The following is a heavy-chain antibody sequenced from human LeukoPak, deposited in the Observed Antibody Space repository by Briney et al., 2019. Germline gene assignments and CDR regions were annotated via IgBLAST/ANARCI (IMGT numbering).Heavy chain of an antibody. Sequence: SETLSLTCTVSGGSISSYYWSWIRQPPGKGLEWIGYIYYSGSTNYNPSLKSRVTISVDTSKNQFSLKLSSVTAADTAVYYCARDGVYDFWSGYTYMDVWGKGTTVTVSS. CDR2: IYYSGST. D-gene: IGHD3-3*01. CDR1: GGSISSYY. J-gene: IGHJ6*03. CDR3: ARDGVYDFWSGYTYMDV. V-gene: IGHV4-59*01.